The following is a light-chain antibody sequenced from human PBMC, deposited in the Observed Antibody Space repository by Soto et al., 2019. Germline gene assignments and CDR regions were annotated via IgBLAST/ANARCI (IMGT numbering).Light chain of an antibody. CDR3: HQRKSRPRT. J-gene: IGKJ1*01. CDR2: QTS. V-gene: IGKV3D-20*02. Sequence: LSPSFGNRSFSPGETGSRFCGASQRVSSSYLAWYQQKTGQAPRLLIYQTSIRAAGIPARFSASGYGTDFTLTISDVQTEDFAPYYCHQRKSRPRTFGQGTKVDIK. CDR1: QRVSSSY.